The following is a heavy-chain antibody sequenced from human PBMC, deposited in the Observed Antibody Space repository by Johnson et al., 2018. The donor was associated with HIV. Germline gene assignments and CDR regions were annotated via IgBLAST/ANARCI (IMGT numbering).Heavy chain of an antibody. CDR2: ISYDGSKK. J-gene: IGHJ3*02. CDR3: ASGEDYGGNYGAFDI. CDR1: GFSFSSYA. D-gene: IGHD4-23*01. Sequence: QVQLVESGGGVVQPGRSLRLSCAASGFSFSSYAMHWVRQAPGKGLEWVAVISYDGSKKDYADSVQGRFPSSRDNSKNTLYLQMHSLRADDTAVYYCASGEDYGGNYGAFDIWGQGTMVTVSS. V-gene: IGHV3-30*04.